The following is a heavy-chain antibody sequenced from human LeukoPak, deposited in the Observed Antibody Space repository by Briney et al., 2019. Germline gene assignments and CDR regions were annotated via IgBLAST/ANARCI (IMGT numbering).Heavy chain of an antibody. Sequence: GGSLRLSCAASGFTFTTYWMTWVRQAPGKGLEWVANIKQDGTEKYYVDSVKGRFTISRDNAKNSLYLQMNSLRVEDTAIYYCARDRTGSYWGQGTLVTVSS. V-gene: IGHV3-7*01. D-gene: IGHD2-8*02. J-gene: IGHJ4*02. CDR2: IKQDGTEK. CDR1: GFTFTTYW. CDR3: ARDRTGSY.